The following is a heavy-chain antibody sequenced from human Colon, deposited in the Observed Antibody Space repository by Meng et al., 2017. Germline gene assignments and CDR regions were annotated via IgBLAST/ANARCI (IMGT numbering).Heavy chain of an antibody. D-gene: IGHD4-17*01. J-gene: IGHJ5*02. CDR3: ARDRKHYGERGWFDP. CDR1: CSSISYCDSS. V-gene: IGHV4-30-4*01. Sequence: RRQESVAVQVQRSPTMVLPCAFSCSSISYCDSSWSWTRQPTGKGLGWIGYSDYSGSTYSNASLKSRVTISIARSKNQFSLKLSSVTAADTAVYYCARDRKHYGERGWFDPWGQGTLVTVSS. CDR2: SDYSGST.